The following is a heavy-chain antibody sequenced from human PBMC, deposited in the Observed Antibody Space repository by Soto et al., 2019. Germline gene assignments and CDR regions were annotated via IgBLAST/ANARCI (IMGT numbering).Heavy chain of an antibody. Sequence: GGSLRLSCAASGFTFSSYGMHWVRQAPGKGLEWVAVISYDGSNKYYADSVKGRFTISRDNSKNTLYLQMNSLRAEDTAVYYCAKEGQLVQDYYYCGMDVWGQGTTVTVAS. CDR1: GFTFSSYG. CDR3: AKEGQLVQDYYYCGMDV. J-gene: IGHJ6*02. CDR2: ISYDGSNK. D-gene: IGHD6-13*01. V-gene: IGHV3-30*18.